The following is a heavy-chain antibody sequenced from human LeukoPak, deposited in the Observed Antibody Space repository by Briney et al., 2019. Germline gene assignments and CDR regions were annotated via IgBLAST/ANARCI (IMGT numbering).Heavy chain of an antibody. Sequence: GGSLRLSCAASGFTFSSYDMHWVRQVVGKGLEWVSSIGTIGDTFYPGSVKGRFTISRENAKNSLYLQMNSLRAGDTAVYYCARATVIGTVPVPGFLDVWGKGTTVTVSS. CDR2: IGTIGDT. V-gene: IGHV3-13*01. CDR1: GFTFSSYD. J-gene: IGHJ6*04. D-gene: IGHD6-19*01. CDR3: ARATVIGTVPVPGFLDV.